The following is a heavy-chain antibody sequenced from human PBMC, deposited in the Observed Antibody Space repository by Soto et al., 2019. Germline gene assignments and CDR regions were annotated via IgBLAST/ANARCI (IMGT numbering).Heavy chain of an antibody. V-gene: IGHV3-23*01. CDR1: GFTFSSYA. J-gene: IGHJ4*02. Sequence: EVQLLESGGGLVQPGGSRGLSCAASGFTFSSYAMSWVRQAPGKGLEGVSTISGRGLTTYLADSVKGRFTISRDNSKSTLHLQMNSLRAEDTAVYYCAKEGATSLYYFDYWGQGTLVSVSS. D-gene: IGHD5-12*01. CDR2: ISGRGLTT. CDR3: AKEGATSLYYFDY.